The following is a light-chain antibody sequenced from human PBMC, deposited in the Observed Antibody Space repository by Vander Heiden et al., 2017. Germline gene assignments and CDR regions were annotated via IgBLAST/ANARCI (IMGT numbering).Light chain of an antibody. Sequence: SVLTRPPSVSGAPGQEVTITFTGSRSNIGTGYYVHWYQQRPGTAPKLLIYDNNNRPSAVPARFSGSKSGTSVSLAITGLYAEDEADYYCHTSDSRVSGWVFGGGTRLTVL. J-gene: IGLJ3*02. CDR2: DNN. V-gene: IGLV1-40*01. CDR3: HTSDSRVSGWV. CDR1: RSNIGTGYY.